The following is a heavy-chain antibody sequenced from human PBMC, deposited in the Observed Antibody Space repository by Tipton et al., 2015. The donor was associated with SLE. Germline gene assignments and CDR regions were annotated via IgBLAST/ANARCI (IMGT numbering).Heavy chain of an antibody. Sequence: TLSLTCTVSGGSINTDYWSWIRQPAGKGLEWFGRIHFTGSTYYNPSLSSRLTMSVDTSKNQFSLKLTSVTAADTAVYYCARSAGYGSSWAHFDYWGQGTLVTVSS. V-gene: IGHV4-4*07. CDR3: ARSAGYGSSWAHFDY. J-gene: IGHJ4*02. CDR2: IHFTGST. D-gene: IGHD6-13*01. CDR1: GGSINTDY.